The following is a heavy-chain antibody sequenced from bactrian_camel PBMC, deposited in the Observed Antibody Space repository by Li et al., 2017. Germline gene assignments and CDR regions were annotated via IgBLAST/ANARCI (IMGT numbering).Heavy chain of an antibody. J-gene: IGHJ4*01. V-gene: IGHV3S40*01. CDR1: GFTFSFHD. Sequence: VQLVESGGGSVQSGGSLALACAASGFTFSFHDMSWVRQAPGKGLEWVSVINSGGDSTYYVDSVKGRFTISRDNAKNTVYLQMNSLNPEDTAVYYCVRNGGTWSVVRLLGPGDPGHRL. CDR2: INSGGDST. D-gene: IGHD7*01. CDR3: VRNGGTWSVVRL.